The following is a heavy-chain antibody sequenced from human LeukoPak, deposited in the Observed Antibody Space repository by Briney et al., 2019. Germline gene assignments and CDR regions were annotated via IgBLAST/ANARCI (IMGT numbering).Heavy chain of an antibody. CDR2: IYYSGST. V-gene: IGHV4-59*01. J-gene: IGHJ6*02. CDR3: ARVTSSWYGMTYYYYGMDV. CDR1: GGSISSYY. D-gene: IGHD6-13*01. Sequence: SETLSLTCAVSGGSISSYYWSWIRQPPGKGLEWIGYIYYSGSTNYNPSLKSRVTISVDTSKNQFSLKLSSVTAADTAVYYCARVTSSWYGMTYYYYGMDVWGQGTTVTVSS.